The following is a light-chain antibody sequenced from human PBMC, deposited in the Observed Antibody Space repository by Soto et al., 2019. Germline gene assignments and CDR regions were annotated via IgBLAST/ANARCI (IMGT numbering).Light chain of an antibody. CDR3: QQLNSYPLT. V-gene: IGKV1-9*01. CDR1: QGISSY. Sequence: DIQLTQSPSFLSASVGDRVTITCRASQGISSYLAWYQQKPGKAPKLLIYAASTLQSGVPSRFSGSGSGTDFTLTISILQPEDVSTYYRQQLNSYPLTFGQGTRLEIK. CDR2: AAS. J-gene: IGKJ5*01.